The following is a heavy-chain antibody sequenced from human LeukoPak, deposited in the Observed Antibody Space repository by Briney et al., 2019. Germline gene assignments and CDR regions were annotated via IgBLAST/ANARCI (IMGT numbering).Heavy chain of an antibody. CDR2: INAGNGNT. J-gene: IGHJ4*02. Sequence: ASVKVSCKASGYTFTSYVIHWVRQAPGQRLEWMGWINAGNGNTKYSQEFQGRVTITRDTSATTVYMELISLTSDDTAVYYCARDSGRYSYDSSGYDDYWGQGTLVTVSS. D-gene: IGHD3-22*01. CDR3: ARDSGRYSYDSSGYDDY. V-gene: IGHV1-3*01. CDR1: GYTFTSYV.